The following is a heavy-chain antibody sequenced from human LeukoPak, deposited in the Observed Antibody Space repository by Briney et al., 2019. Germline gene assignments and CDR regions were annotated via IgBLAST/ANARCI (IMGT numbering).Heavy chain of an antibody. D-gene: IGHD1-14*01. CDR2: IYTRGGT. V-gene: IGHV4-4*07. J-gene: IGHJ4*02. Sequence: SETLSLTCTVSGDSISDYYWNWIRQPAGKGLEWIGRIYTRGGTTHNPSLNSRVTMSLDTSKTQFSLKLTSVTAADTAVFYCARAPGGNPTTHFFDYWGQGTLVTVSS. CDR1: GDSISDYY. CDR3: ARAPGGNPTTHFFDY.